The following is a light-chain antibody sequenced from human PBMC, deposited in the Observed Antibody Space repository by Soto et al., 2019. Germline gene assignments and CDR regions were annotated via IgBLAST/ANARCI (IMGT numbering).Light chain of an antibody. CDR2: EVS. J-gene: IGLJ2*01. V-gene: IGLV2-14*01. CDR3: SSYTGSSTLEV. Sequence: QSALTQPASVSGSPGQSITISCTGSSSDIGGYTYVSWYQHHPGKAPKLIIYEVSNRPSGVSNRFSGSKSGNTASLTISGLQADDEAVYYCSSYTGSSTLEVFGGGTKLTVL. CDR1: SSDIGGYTY.